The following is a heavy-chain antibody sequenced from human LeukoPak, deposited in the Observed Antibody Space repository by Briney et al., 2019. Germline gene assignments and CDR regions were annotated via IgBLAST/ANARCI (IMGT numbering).Heavy chain of an antibody. Sequence: GGALRLSCAASGCSFSSYEWNWVRQAPGKGLEGVSYIDTSGSTQLYPDSVKGRFPTSRDNAQNSLFLQMSSRRAHDQAPFYLSRETLGCGGDCLDFWGQGTRVTVSS. CDR1: GCSFSSYE. V-gene: IGHV3-48*03. D-gene: IGHD2-21*01. J-gene: IGHJ4*02. CDR2: IDTSGSTQ. CDR3: SRETLGCGGDCLDF.